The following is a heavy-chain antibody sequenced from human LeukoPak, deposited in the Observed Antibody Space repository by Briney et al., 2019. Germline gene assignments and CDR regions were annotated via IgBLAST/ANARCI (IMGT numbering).Heavy chain of an antibody. CDR2: IKSKTDGGTT. D-gene: IGHD4-17*01. J-gene: IGHJ4*02. CDR1: GFTFSNAW. CDR3: TTDVGDHDFDY. Sequence: PGGSLRLSCAASGFTFSNAWMSWVRQAPGKGLEWGGRIKSKTDGGTTDYAAPVKGRFTISRDDSKNTLYLQMNSLKTEDTAVYYCTTDVGDHDFDYWGQGTLVTVSS. V-gene: IGHV3-15*01.